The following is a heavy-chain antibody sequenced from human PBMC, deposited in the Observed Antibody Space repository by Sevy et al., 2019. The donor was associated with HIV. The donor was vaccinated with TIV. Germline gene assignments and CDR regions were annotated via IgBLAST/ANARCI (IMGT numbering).Heavy chain of an antibody. Sequence: GGSLRLSCAASGFTFSSYAMSWVRQAPGKGLEWVSAISGSGGSTYYAHSVKGRFSISRDNSKNTLYLQMNSLRAEDTAVYYGAKDWRQGLVRGVFDYWGQGTLVTVSS. CDR1: GFTFSSYA. J-gene: IGHJ4*02. CDR2: ISGSGGST. V-gene: IGHV3-23*01. D-gene: IGHD6-19*01. CDR3: AKDWRQGLVRGVFDY.